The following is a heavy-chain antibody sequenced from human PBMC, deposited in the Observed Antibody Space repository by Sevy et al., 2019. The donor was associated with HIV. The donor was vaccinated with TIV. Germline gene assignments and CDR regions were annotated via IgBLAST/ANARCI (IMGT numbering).Heavy chain of an antibody. CDR3: ARDLGSDWFPLDY. CDR1: GFTFRSFD. D-gene: IGHD6-19*01. CDR2: IDYDGRSK. J-gene: IGHJ4*02. V-gene: IGHV3-33*01. Sequence: GGSLRLSCAASGFTFRSFDMHWVRQAPGKGPEWVALIDYDGRSKYYADSVKGRFTISRDNSDNTLYLQMNNLGAEDTSVYYCARDLGSDWFPLDYWGQGTLVTVSS.